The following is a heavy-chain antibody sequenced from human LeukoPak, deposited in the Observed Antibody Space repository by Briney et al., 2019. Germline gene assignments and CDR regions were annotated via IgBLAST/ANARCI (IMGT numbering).Heavy chain of an antibody. J-gene: IGHJ6*02. Sequence: ASVKVSCKASGYTFTGYYMHWVRQAPGQGLEWMGWINPNSGGTNYAQKFQGWVTMTRDTFISTAYMELSRLRSDDTAVYYCARDHYGPEGMDVWGQGTTVTVSS. CDR2: INPNSGGT. CDR3: ARDHYGPEGMDV. V-gene: IGHV1-2*04. CDR1: GYTFTGYY. D-gene: IGHD4-17*01.